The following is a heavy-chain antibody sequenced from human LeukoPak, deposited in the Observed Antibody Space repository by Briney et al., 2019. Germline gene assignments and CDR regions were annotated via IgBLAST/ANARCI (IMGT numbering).Heavy chain of an antibody. Sequence: GGSLRLSCAASGFTFSNHWMHWVRQAPGKGLMWVARINRDGSRTDYADSVKGRFTISRDDAKNTLYLQVNSLRAEDTAVYFCARGGSDTAMAHDYWGQGTLVTVSS. D-gene: IGHD5-18*01. V-gene: IGHV3-74*01. CDR3: ARGGSDTAMAHDY. CDR2: INRDGSRT. J-gene: IGHJ4*02. CDR1: GFTFSNHW.